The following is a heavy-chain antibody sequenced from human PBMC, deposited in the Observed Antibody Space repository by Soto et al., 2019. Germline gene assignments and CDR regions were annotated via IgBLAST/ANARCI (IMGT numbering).Heavy chain of an antibody. CDR2: ISAYTGNT. CDR3: ARDPKDGYPANGMDV. J-gene: IGHJ6*02. V-gene: IGHV1-18*03. CDR1: GYKFSSYG. D-gene: IGHD5-12*01. Sequence: QVQLVQSGAEVKKPGASVKVSCKASGYKFSSYGISWVRQAPGQGLEWMGWISAYTGNTNYAQKLQGRVTMTTDTSTSTAYMEPRSLRSDDMAVYYCARDPKDGYPANGMDVWGQGTTVTVSS.